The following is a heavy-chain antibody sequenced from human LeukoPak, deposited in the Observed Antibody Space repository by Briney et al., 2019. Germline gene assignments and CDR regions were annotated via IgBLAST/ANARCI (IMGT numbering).Heavy chain of an antibody. CDR2: INPSGGST. CDR1: AYTFTNYY. CDR3: ARVYSGNYYRAFDI. J-gene: IGHJ3*02. Sequence: ASVEVSCKASAYTFTNYYMHWVRQAPGQGLEWMGIINPSGGSTSYAQKFQGRVTMTRDTSTSTVYMELSSLRSEDTAVYYCARVYSGNYYRAFDIWGQGTMVIVSS. V-gene: IGHV1-46*01. D-gene: IGHD1-26*01.